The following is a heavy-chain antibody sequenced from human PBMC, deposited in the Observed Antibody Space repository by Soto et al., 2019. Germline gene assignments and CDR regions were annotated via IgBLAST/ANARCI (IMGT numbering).Heavy chain of an antibody. J-gene: IGHJ2*01. D-gene: IGHD5-18*01. V-gene: IGHV3-30-3*01. Sequence: GGSLRLSCAASGCTFSSYWMHWVRQAPGKGLEWVAVISYDGSNKYYADSVKGRFTISRDNSKNTLYLQMNSLRAEDTAVYYCARDPLWGTAMVLWYFDLWGRGTLVTVSS. CDR1: GCTFSSYW. CDR2: ISYDGSNK. CDR3: ARDPLWGTAMVLWYFDL.